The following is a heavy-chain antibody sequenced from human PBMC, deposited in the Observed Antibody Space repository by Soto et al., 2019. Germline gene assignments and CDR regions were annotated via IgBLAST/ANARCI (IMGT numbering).Heavy chain of an antibody. Sequence: QITLKESGPTLVKPTQTLTLTCTFSGFSLTTTGLGVGWIRQPPGKTLEWLASIYWYDFQRYSPSLKSRLTITKDTSKNQVVLTMTNMDPADTATYFRAHRPDGSHYDYWGQGILVTVSS. J-gene: IGHJ4*02. CDR2: IYWYDFQ. CDR3: AHRPDGSHYDY. V-gene: IGHV2-5*01. D-gene: IGHD6-25*01. CDR1: GFSLTTTGLG.